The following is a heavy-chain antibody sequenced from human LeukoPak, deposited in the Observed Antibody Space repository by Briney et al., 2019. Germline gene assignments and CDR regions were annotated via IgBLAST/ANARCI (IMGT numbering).Heavy chain of an antibody. J-gene: IGHJ5*02. V-gene: IGHV1-18*01. D-gene: IGHD2-2*01. CDR3: ARDCSSTSCYVIDWFDP. Sequence: ASVKVPCKASGYTFTSYGLSWVRQVPGRGLEWMGWISAYNGNTNYAQKLQGRVTMTTDTSTSTAYMELRSLRSDDTAVYYCARDCSSTSCYVIDWFDPWGQGTLVTVSS. CDR1: GYTFTSYG. CDR2: ISAYNGNT.